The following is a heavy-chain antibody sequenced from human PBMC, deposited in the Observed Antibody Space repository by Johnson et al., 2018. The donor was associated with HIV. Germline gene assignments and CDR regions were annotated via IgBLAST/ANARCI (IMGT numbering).Heavy chain of an antibody. V-gene: IGHV3-30-3*01. CDR2: ISYDGRHK. Sequence: HVQLVESGGGVVQPGRSLRLSCAASGFTFSSYAMHWVRQAPGKGLEWVAVISYDGRHKYSADSVKGRFTLSSDKSKHPRYLKMNSLRAEDTAVYYCARAGRGYYDYVWGSYPKSGAFDIWGQGTMVTVSS. CDR3: ARAGRGYYDYVWGSYPKSGAFDI. J-gene: IGHJ3*02. CDR1: GFTFSSYA. D-gene: IGHD3-16*02.